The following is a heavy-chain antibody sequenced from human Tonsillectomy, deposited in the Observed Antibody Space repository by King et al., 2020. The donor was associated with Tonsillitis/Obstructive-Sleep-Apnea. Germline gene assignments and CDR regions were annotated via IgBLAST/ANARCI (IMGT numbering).Heavy chain of an antibody. Sequence: PLQESGPGLVKPSETLSLTCTVSGGSISSSSYYWGWIRQPPGKGLEWIGSIYYSGSTYYNPSLKSRVTISVDTSKNQFSLKLSSVTAADTAVYYCARDLRYCSSTSCTTWGQGTLVTVSS. V-gene: IGHV4-39*02. J-gene: IGHJ5*02. D-gene: IGHD2-2*01. CDR1: GGSISSSSYY. CDR2: IYYSGST. CDR3: ARDLRYCSSTSCTT.